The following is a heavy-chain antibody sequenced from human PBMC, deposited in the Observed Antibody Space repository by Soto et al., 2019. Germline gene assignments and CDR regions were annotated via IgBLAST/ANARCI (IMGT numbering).Heavy chain of an antibody. J-gene: IGHJ6*02. Sequence: ASVKVSCKASGYTFTSYGISWVRQAPGQGLEWMGWISAYNGNTNYAQKLQGRVTMTTDTSTSTAYMELRSLRSDDTAVYYCARESPVQPITIFGVVSRSYYGMDVWGQGTTVTVSS. CDR2: ISAYNGNT. CDR1: GYTFTSYG. CDR3: ARESPVQPITIFGVVSRSYYGMDV. V-gene: IGHV1-18*04. D-gene: IGHD3-3*01.